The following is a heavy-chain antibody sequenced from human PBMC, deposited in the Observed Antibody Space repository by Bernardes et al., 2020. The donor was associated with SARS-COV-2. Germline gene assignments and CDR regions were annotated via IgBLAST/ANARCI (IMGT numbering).Heavy chain of an antibody. CDR3: ATWLVDHFDY. V-gene: IGHV3-23*05. Sequence: GGSPRLSCAASGFIFRNYALSWIRQAPGKGLEWVSHIDGPTTNTHYADFVKGRFTISRDNSKSTVYLQMNSLRVEDTAVYYCATWLVDHFDYWGHGTPVTVSS. CDR1: GFIFRNYA. J-gene: IGHJ4*01. CDR2: IDGPTTNT. D-gene: IGHD3-3*01.